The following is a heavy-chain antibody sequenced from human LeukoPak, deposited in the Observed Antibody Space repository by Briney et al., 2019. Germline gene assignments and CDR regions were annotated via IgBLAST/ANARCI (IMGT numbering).Heavy chain of an antibody. V-gene: IGHV4-59*12. CDR3: ARESRCSSTSCYTRGYYYYYMDV. CDR2: IYYSGST. CDR1: GGSISSYY. D-gene: IGHD2-2*02. Sequence: SETLSLTCSVSGGSISSYYWSWIRQPPGKGLEWIGYIYYSGSTNYNPSLKSRVAISIDTSKNQFSLKLSSVTAADTAVYYCARESRCSSTSCYTRGYYYYYMDVWGKGTTVTVSS. J-gene: IGHJ6*03.